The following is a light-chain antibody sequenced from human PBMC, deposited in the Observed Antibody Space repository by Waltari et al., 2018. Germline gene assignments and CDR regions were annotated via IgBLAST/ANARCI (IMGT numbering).Light chain of an antibody. CDR3: SSYAGSNDVV. Sequence: QSALTQPPSASGSPGQSVTIPCTGTSRDVGGYNYVSWYQQHPGKAPKRMMYEVNKRPSGVPDRFSGSKSGNTASLTVSGLQAEDEADYYCSSYAGSNDVVFGGGTKLTVL. V-gene: IGLV2-8*01. CDR2: EVN. CDR1: SRDVGGYNY. J-gene: IGLJ2*01.